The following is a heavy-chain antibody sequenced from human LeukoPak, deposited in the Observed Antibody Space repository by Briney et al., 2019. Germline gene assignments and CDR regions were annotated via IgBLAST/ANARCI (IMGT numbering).Heavy chain of an antibody. CDR3: ARRSSTWSFDY. CDR2: IYSSGST. D-gene: IGHD6-13*01. Sequence: SETLSLTCTVSGGSISSYYWSWIRQPPGKGLEWIGYIYSSGSTNYNPFLKSRVTIFVDTSKNQFSLKLSSVTAADTAVYYCARRSSTWSFDYWGQGTLVTVSS. CDR1: GGSISSYY. J-gene: IGHJ4*02. V-gene: IGHV4-59*08.